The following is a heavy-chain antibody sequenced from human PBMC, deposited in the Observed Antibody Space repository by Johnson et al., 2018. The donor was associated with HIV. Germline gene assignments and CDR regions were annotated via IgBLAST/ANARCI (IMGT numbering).Heavy chain of an antibody. CDR3: ARTPSLPGAFDI. Sequence: QVQLVESGGGVVQPGRSLRLSCVASGFPFSTYAIHWVRQAPGKGLEWVAVISYDGTKKYYADSVKGRFTISRDNSKNTLYLQMNSLRAEDTAVYYCARTPSLPGAFDIWGQGTMVTVSS. CDR2: ISYDGTKK. V-gene: IGHV3-30*14. J-gene: IGHJ3*02. CDR1: GFPFSTYA.